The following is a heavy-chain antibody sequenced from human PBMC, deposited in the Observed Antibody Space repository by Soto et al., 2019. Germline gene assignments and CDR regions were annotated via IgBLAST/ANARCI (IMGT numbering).Heavy chain of an antibody. Sequence: QVQLQQWGAGLLKPSETLSLTCDVYGGSFGGYFWSWIRQPPGKGLEWIGEINHGGITNYNPYLKSRLNISVDTSKNQFSLKLSSVTAAAAAVYYCARQGAVTVMFYYHGMDVWGQGTSVTVSS. CDR1: GGSFGGYF. D-gene: IGHD2-21*02. J-gene: IGHJ6*02. CDR2: INHGGIT. CDR3: ARQGAVTVMFYYHGMDV. V-gene: IGHV4-34*02.